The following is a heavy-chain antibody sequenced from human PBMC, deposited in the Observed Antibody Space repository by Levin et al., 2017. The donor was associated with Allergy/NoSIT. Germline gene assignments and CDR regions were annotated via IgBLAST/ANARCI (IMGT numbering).Heavy chain of an antibody. CDR2: INPNRGYT. Sequence: GESLKISCKASGYNFTNYDITWVRQATGQGLEWMGWINPNRGYTGYAQTFQGRVTMTRSTSMGTAYMELSSLRVEDTAVYYGARGANYDCSWAMKNYYYGMDVWGQGTTVIVSS. CDR1: GYNFTNYD. J-gene: IGHJ6*02. CDR3: ARGANYDCSWAMKNYYYGMDV. D-gene: IGHD3-3*01. V-gene: IGHV1-8*01.